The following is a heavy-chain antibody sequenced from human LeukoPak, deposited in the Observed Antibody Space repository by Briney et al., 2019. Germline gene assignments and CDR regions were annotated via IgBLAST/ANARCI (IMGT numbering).Heavy chain of an antibody. D-gene: IGHD6-13*01. J-gene: IGHJ4*02. CDR2: ISGYNGNT. V-gene: IGHV1-18*01. CDR1: GYTFTSYG. Sequence: ASVKVSCKASGYTFTSYGISWVRQAPGQGLEWMGWISGYNGNTNYAQKLQGRVTMTTDTSRHTAYMELNSLRSDDTAVYYCARAALAAGGDYWGQGTLVTVSS. CDR3: ARAALAAGGDY.